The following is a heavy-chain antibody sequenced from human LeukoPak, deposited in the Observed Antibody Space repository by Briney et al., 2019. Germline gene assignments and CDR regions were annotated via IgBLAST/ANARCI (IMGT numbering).Heavy chain of an antibody. CDR3: ARVLRYFDWLSRWAFDI. J-gene: IGHJ3*02. CDR1: GVSFSGYY. V-gene: IGHV4-34*01. Sequence: PAETLSLTCAVYGVSFSGYYWSWVRQPPGKGLEWVGEINHSGSTNYNLSLKSRVTISVDTSKNQFSLKLSSVTAADTAVYYCARVLRYFDWLSRWAFDIWGQGTMVIVSS. CDR2: INHSGST. D-gene: IGHD3-9*01.